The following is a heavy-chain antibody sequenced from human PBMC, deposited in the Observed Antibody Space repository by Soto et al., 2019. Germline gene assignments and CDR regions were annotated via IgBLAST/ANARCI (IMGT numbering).Heavy chain of an antibody. V-gene: IGHV2-5*02. CDR2: IYWDDDK. CDR1: GFSFTTDGMG. J-gene: IGHJ4*02. D-gene: IGHD1-7*01. CDR3: AHVYWAASGTRYYFDY. Sequence: QITLKESGPTLVKPTQTLTLTCTFSGFSFTTDGMGVGWIRQPPGKALEWLALIYWDDDKRFSPSLKSRLTITKDASRNQVVLTLTNMDPAVTATYYCAHVYWAASGTRYYFDYWGQGTLVTVSS.